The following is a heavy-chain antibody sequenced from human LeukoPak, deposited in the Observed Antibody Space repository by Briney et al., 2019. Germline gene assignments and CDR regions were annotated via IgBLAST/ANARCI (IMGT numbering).Heavy chain of an antibody. CDR3: ARAIVVVVAAQAYDAFDV. V-gene: IGHV3-53*01. CDR1: GFTVSSNY. D-gene: IGHD2-15*01. Sequence: PGGSLRLSCAASGFTVSSNYMSWVRQAPGKGLEWVSVIYSGGSTYYADSVKGRFTISRDNSRNTLNLQMNSLRADDTAVYYCARAIVVVVAAQAYDAFDVWGPGTMVTVSS. J-gene: IGHJ3*01. CDR2: IYSGGST.